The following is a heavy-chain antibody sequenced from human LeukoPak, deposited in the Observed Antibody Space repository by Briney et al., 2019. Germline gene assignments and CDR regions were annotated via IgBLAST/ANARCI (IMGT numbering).Heavy chain of an antibody. Sequence: PGGSLRLSCAASGFTFSSYAMSWVRQAPGKGLEWVSGISGGGGSTYYADSVKGRLTISRDNSKNTLYLQMNSLRAEDTAVYYCAKDFGFWSGSTLNWFDPWGQGTLVTVSS. CDR2: ISGGGGST. D-gene: IGHD3-3*01. J-gene: IGHJ5*02. CDR1: GFTFSSYA. CDR3: AKDFGFWSGSTLNWFDP. V-gene: IGHV3-23*01.